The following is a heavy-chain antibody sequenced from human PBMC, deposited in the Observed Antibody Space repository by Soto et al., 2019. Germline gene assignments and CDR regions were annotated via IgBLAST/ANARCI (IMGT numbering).Heavy chain of an antibody. CDR1: GGSFRGYY. CDR2: VNHKGST. J-gene: IGHJ4*02. D-gene: IGHD3-3*01. V-gene: IGHV4-34*01. Sequence: PSETLSLTCAVYGGSFRGYYWTWIRQPPGKGLEWIGEVNHKGSTSYSPSLKSRVTVSVDTSKNQFSLRLSSMTAADTAVYYCARGGFWSGRPGVFLDYWGQGALVTVSS. CDR3: ARGGFWSGRPGVFLDY.